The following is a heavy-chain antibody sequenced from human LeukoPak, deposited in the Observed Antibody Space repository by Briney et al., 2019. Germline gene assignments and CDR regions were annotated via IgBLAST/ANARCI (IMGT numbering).Heavy chain of an antibody. CDR1: GYSISSGYY. Sequence: PSETLSLTCAVSGYSISSGYYWGWIRQPPGKGLEWIGSIYHSGSTYYNPSLKSRVTISVDTSKNQFSLKLSSVAAADTAVYYCARPPPLEWFVDVWGKGTTVTVSP. CDR2: IYHSGST. D-gene: IGHD3-3*01. J-gene: IGHJ6*04. V-gene: IGHV4-38-2*01. CDR3: ARPPPLEWFVDV.